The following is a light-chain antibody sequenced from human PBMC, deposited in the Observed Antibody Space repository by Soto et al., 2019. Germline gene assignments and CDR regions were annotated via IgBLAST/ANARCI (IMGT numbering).Light chain of an antibody. CDR2: SNY. V-gene: IGLV1-44*01. Sequence: QAVVTQPPSASGTPGQGVTISCSGSSSNVGSNIVKWYQQIPGTAPKLLIYSNYERPSGVPDRFTGSKSGTSASLAISGLQSEDEADYYCATWDDSLYALVFGGGTKLTVL. CDR1: SSNVGSNI. CDR3: ATWDDSLYALV. J-gene: IGLJ2*01.